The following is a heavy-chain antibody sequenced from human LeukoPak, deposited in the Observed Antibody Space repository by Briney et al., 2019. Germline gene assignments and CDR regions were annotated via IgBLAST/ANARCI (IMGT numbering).Heavy chain of an antibody. D-gene: IGHD5-12*01. V-gene: IGHV3-7*01. CDR3: ARLNGGYSGYDREYYFDY. CDR2: IKQDGSEK. CDR1: GFTFSSYW. J-gene: IGHJ4*02. Sequence: PGGSLRLSCAASGFTFSSYWMSWVRQAPGKGLEWVANIKQDGSEKYYVDSVKGRFTISRDNAKNSLYLQMNSLRAEDTAVYYCARLNGGYSGYDREYYFDYWGQGTLVTVSS.